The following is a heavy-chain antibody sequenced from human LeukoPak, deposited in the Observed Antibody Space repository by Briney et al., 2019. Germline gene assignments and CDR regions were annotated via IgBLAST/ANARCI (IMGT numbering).Heavy chain of an antibody. V-gene: IGHV4-34*01. CDR1: GGSFSGYY. Sequence: SETLSLTCAVYGGSFSGYYWSWIRQPPGKGLEWIGEINHSGSTNYNPALKSRVTISVDTSKNQFSLKLSSVTPADTAVYCCARSDFWSGYSLDYWGQGTLVTVSS. J-gene: IGHJ4*02. CDR2: INHSGST. D-gene: IGHD3-3*01. CDR3: ARSDFWSGYSLDY.